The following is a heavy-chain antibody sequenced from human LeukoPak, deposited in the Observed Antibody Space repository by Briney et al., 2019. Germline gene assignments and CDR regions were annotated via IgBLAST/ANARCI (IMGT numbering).Heavy chain of an antibody. V-gene: IGHV3-48*03. D-gene: IGHD5-12*01. CDR2: ISSNSRTI. J-gene: IGHJ4*02. CDR1: GFSFSTQE. Sequence: GGSLRLSCAASGFSFSTQEMTWVRQAPGKGLEWVSYISSNSRTIYYADSVKGRFTISRDNTRNSVFLQLNSLRVEDTGFYCCARGSYTGFDLYFDYWGQGTLVTVSS. CDR3: ARGSYTGFDLYFDY.